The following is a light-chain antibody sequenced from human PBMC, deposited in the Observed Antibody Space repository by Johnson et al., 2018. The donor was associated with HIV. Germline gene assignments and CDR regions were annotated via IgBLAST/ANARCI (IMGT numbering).Light chain of an antibody. Sequence: QSMLTQPPSVSAAPGQKVTISCSGSSSNIGNNYVSWYQQLPGTAPKLLIYDNNQRPSGIPDRFSGSKSGTSATLGITGLQTGDEADYYCGTWDTSLSAGGGFGTGTKVTVL. J-gene: IGLJ1*01. V-gene: IGLV1-51*01. CDR3: GTWDTSLSAGGG. CDR2: DNN. CDR1: SSNIGNNY.